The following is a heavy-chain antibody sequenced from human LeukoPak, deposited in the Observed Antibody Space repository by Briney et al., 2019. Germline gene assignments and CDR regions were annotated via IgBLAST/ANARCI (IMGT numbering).Heavy chain of an antibody. Sequence: SETLSLTCTVSGDSINSGYYGGWIRRPPGKGLEWIGSMSQSGSTYYNPSLKSRVTISVDTSKNQFSLKLSSVTAADTAVYYCARAPRDPANFDDAFDIWGQGTMVTVSS. V-gene: IGHV4-38-2*02. CDR3: ARAPRDPANFDDAFDI. CDR1: GDSINSGYY. CDR2: MSQSGST. D-gene: IGHD1-7*01. J-gene: IGHJ3*02.